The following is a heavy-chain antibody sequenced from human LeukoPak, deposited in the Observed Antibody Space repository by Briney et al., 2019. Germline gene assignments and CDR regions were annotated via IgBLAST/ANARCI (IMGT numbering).Heavy chain of an antibody. CDR1: GGSISSYY. V-gene: IGHV4-59*01. Sequence: PSETLSLTCTVSGGSISSYYWSWIRQPPGKGLEWIGYIYYSGSTNYNPSLKSRVTISVDTSKNQFSLKLSSVTAADTAVYYCARSHSVWTSFDYWGQGTLVTVST. D-gene: IGHD3/OR15-3a*01. CDR3: ARSHSVWTSFDY. J-gene: IGHJ4*02. CDR2: IYYSGST.